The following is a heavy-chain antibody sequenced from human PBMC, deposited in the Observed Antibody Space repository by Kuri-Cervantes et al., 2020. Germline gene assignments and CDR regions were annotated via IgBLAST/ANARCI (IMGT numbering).Heavy chain of an antibody. J-gene: IGHJ5*02. CDR3: ARVHNSSYFDP. CDR2: INHSGST. V-gene: IGHV4-34*01. D-gene: IGHD5-12*01. CDR1: GGSFSGYF. Sequence: LSLTCAVYGGSFSGYFGTWIRQTPEKGLEWIGEINHSGSTNYNPSLKSRVTISVDTSKNQFSLKLSSVTAADTAVYYCARVHNSSYFDPWGQGALVTVSS.